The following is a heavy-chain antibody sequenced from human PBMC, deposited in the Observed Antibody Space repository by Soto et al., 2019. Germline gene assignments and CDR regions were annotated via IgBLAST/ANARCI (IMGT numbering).Heavy chain of an antibody. V-gene: IGHV3-23*01. J-gene: IGHJ4*02. CDR1: GFTFSSYA. D-gene: IGHD6-13*01. CDR2: ISGSGGST. Sequence: AGGPLRLSCAASGFTFSSYAMSWVRQAPGKGLEWVSAISGSGGSTYYADSVKGRFTISRDNSKNTLYLQMNSLRAEDTAVYHCAKDRGSSSWAYYFDYWGQGTLVTVSS. CDR3: AKDRGSSSWAYYFDY.